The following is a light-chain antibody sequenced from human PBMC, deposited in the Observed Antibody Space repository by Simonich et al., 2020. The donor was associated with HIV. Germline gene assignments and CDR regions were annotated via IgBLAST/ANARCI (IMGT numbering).Light chain of an antibody. J-gene: IGKJ5*01. CDR1: QGISSW. CDR3: QQRSNWIT. CDR2: PAS. V-gene: IGKV1-12*01. Sequence: IQMTQSPSYVSASVRDRVTITCRARQGISSWLDWYQQKLGKAPKLLISPASSLQSGVPSRFSGSGSGTDFTLTISSLESEDFAVYYCQQRSNWITFGQGTRLEIK.